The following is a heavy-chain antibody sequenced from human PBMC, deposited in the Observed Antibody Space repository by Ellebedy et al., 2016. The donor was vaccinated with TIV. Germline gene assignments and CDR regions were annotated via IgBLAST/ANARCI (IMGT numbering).Heavy chain of an antibody. CDR1: GYTLTELS. V-gene: IGHV1-69*13. Sequence: SVKVSXXVSGYTLTELSMHWVRQAPGKGLEWMGGIIPIFGTANYAQKFQGRVTITADESTSTAYMELSSLRSEDTAVYYCATTQSRDDYGGNSGDWGQGTLVTVSS. D-gene: IGHD4-23*01. J-gene: IGHJ4*02. CDR3: ATTQSRDDYGGNSGD. CDR2: IIPIFGTA.